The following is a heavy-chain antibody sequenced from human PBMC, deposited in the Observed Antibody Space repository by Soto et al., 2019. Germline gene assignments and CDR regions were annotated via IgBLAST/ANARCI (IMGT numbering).Heavy chain of an antibody. Sequence: PGGSLRLSCAASGFAFSSHPMSWVRQAPERGLEWVSGISDSGDLTYNADSVKGRFTISRDNSENTLFLQMNSLRAEDTAVYYCARRAFGSSRSFDIWGQGTMVTVSS. CDR1: GFAFSSHP. V-gene: IGHV3-23*01. CDR2: ISDSGDLT. J-gene: IGHJ3*02. D-gene: IGHD6-6*01. CDR3: ARRAFGSSRSFDI.